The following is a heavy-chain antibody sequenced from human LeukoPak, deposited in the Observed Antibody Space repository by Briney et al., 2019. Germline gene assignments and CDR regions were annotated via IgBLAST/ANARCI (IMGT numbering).Heavy chain of an antibody. Sequence: SGPTLVKPTQTLTLTCTFSGFSLSTTGVGVGWIRQPPGKAPEWLSLIYWDGDDRYTPSLKSRLTITKDPSKNQVALIMTNMHPVDTATYYCVRLNGYPRRWFDPWGQGTLVTVSS. D-gene: IGHD3-22*01. J-gene: IGHJ5*02. CDR3: VRLNGYPRRWFDP. CDR1: GFSLSTTGVG. CDR2: IYWDGDD. V-gene: IGHV2-5*02.